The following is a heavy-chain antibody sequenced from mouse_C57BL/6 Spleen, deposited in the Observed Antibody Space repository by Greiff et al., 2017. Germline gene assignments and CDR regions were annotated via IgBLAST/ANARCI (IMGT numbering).Heavy chain of an antibody. J-gene: IGHJ2*01. V-gene: IGHV1-18*01. CDR3: ARRLSYGKEDYFDY. CDR2: INPNNGGT. Sequence: EVQLQQSGPELVKPGASVKIPCKASGYTFTDYNMDWVKQSHGKSLEWIGDINPNNGGTIYNQKFKGKATLTVDKSSSTAYMELRSLTSEDTAVYYCARRLSYGKEDYFDYWGQGTTLTVSS. D-gene: IGHD2-1*01. CDR1: GYTFTDYN.